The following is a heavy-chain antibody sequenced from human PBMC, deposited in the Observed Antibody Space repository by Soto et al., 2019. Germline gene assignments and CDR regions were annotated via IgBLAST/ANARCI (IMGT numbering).Heavy chain of an antibody. CDR1: GGSISSGGYY. J-gene: IGHJ4*02. CDR3: ARIALGANWYSSGWYYFDY. Sequence: QVQLQESGPGLVKPSQTLSLTCTVSGGSISSGGYYWSWIRQHPGKGLEWIGYIYYSGSTYYNPSLKRRVTISVDTSKNQFSLKLSSVTAADTAVYYCARIALGANWYSSGWYYFDYWGQGTLVTVSS. D-gene: IGHD6-19*01. V-gene: IGHV4-31*03. CDR2: IYYSGST.